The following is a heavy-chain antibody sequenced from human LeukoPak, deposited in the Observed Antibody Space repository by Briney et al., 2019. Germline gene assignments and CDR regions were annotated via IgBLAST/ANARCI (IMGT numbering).Heavy chain of an antibody. V-gene: IGHV1-46*01. CDR2: INPSGGST. Sequence: ASVKVSCKASGYTFTSYYMHWVRQAPGQGLEWMGIINPSGGSTSYAQKFQGRVTVTRDTSTSTVYMELSSLRSEDTAVYYCARDGTGRGCDYWGQGTLVTVSS. CDR1: GYTFTSYY. J-gene: IGHJ4*02. CDR3: ARDGTGRGCDY. D-gene: IGHD6-13*01.